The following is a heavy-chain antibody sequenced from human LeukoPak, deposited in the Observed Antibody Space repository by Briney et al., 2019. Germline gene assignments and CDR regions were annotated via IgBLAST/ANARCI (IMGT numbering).Heavy chain of an antibody. CDR1: GGTFSSYA. Sequence: SVKVSCKASGGTFSSYAISWVRQAPGQGLEWMGRIIPIFGTANYAQKFQGRVTITTDESTSTAYMELSSLRSEDTAVYYCARDGPYRKDGYNFIAFDIWGQGTMVTVSS. CDR2: IIPIFGTA. J-gene: IGHJ3*02. D-gene: IGHD5-24*01. CDR3: ARDGPYRKDGYNFIAFDI. V-gene: IGHV1-69*05.